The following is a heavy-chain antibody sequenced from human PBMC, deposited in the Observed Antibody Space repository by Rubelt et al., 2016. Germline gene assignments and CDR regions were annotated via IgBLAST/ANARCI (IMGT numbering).Heavy chain of an antibody. CDR1: GYTLTELS. Sequence: QVQLVQSGAEVKKPGASVKVSCKVSGYTLTELSMHWVRQAPGKGLEWMGGFDPEDGETIYAQKFQGRVNMTEETSTDRAYMELSSLRSEDTAVYYCATRSLWFGEIDRYFDYWGQGTLVTVSS. D-gene: IGHD3-10*01. CDR2: FDPEDGET. V-gene: IGHV1-24*01. J-gene: IGHJ4*02. CDR3: ATRSLWFGEIDRYFDY.